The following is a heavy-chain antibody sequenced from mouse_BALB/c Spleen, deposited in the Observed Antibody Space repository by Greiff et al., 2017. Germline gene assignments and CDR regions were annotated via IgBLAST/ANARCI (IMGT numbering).Heavy chain of an antibody. V-gene: IGHV5-4*02. CDR2: ISDGGSYT. CDR1: GFTFSDYY. CDR3: ARREYAMDY. J-gene: IGHJ4*01. Sequence: EVKLMESGGGLVKPGGSLKLSCAASGFTFSDYYMYWVRQTPEKRLEWVATISDGGSYTYYPDSVKGRFTISRDNAKNNLYLQMSSLKSEDTAMYYCARREYAMDYWGQGTSVTVSS.